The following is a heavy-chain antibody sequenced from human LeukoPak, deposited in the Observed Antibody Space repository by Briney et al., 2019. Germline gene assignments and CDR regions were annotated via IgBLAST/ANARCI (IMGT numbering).Heavy chain of an antibody. D-gene: IGHD3-22*01. Sequence: GASVKVSCKASGYTFTSYGISWVRQAPGQGLEWMGWISAYNGNTNYAQKLQGRVTMTTDTSTSTAYMELRSLRSDDTAVYYCARLRYTSSGSSGYYYDGIDYWGQGTLVTVSS. J-gene: IGHJ4*02. V-gene: IGHV1-18*01. CDR3: ARLRYTSSGSSGYYYDGIDY. CDR2: ISAYNGNT. CDR1: GYTFTSYG.